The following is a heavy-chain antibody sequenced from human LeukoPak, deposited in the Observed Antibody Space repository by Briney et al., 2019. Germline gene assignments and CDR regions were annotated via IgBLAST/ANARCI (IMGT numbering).Heavy chain of an antibody. J-gene: IGHJ4*02. CDR3: ARQIASAGTAGFDF. D-gene: IGHD6-13*01. CDR2: IYSTGST. V-gene: IGHV4-4*07. CDR1: GGSISSYY. Sequence: KPSETLSLTCTVSGGSISSYYWSWLRQPAGKGLEWIGRIYSTGSTNYNPSLKSRVTMSVDTSKNQFSLRLRSVTAADTAVYYCARQIASAGTAGFDFWGQGALVTVSS.